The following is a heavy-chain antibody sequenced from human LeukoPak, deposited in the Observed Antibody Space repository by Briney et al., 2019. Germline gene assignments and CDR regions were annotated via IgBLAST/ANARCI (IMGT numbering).Heavy chain of an antibody. CDR3: ARLSLGYCSGGSCYAYYMDV. Sequence: ASVKLSCKASGYTLTGYNMHWVRQAPGPGLEWMGRINPNSGGTNYAQKFPGKVTFTRATSITTAYMELSRLRSDDTDVCYCARLSLGYCSGGSCYAYYMDVWGKGTTVTVSS. J-gene: IGHJ6*03. CDR1: GYTLTGYN. V-gene: IGHV1-2*01. D-gene: IGHD2-15*01. CDR2: INPNSGGT.